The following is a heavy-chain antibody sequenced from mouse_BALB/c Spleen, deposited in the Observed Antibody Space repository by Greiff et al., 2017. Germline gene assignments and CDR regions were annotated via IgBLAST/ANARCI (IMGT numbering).Heavy chain of an antibody. D-gene: IGHD2-4*01. J-gene: IGHJ2*01. CDR1: GYTFSSYW. CDR3: AKGGYYDYDGHYFDY. CDR2: ILPGSGST. V-gene: IGHV1-9*01. Sequence: VQLQQSGAELMKPGASVKISCTATGYTFSSYWIEWVKQRPGHGLEWLGEILPGSGSTNYTEKIKGKATFTADTSSNTAYMQRSSLTSEDSVVYYCAKGGYYDYDGHYFDYWGQGTTVTVSS.